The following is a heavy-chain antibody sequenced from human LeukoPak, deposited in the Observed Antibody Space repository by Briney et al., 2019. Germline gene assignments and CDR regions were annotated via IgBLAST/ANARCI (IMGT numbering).Heavy chain of an antibody. CDR1: GGSISSFY. CDR2: FYNSGST. D-gene: IGHD6-25*01. V-gene: IGHV4-59*08. CDR3: ARQGGDAAARPFDY. J-gene: IGHJ4*02. Sequence: SETLSLTCTVSGGSISSFYWSWIRQPPGKGLEWIGYFYNSGSTNYNPSLKSRVTISVDTSKNQFSLKLTSVTAADTAVYYCARQGGDAAARPFDYWGQGTLVTVSS.